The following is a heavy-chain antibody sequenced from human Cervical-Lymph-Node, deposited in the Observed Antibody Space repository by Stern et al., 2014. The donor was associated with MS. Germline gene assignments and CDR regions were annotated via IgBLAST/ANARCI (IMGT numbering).Heavy chain of an antibody. D-gene: IGHD1-7*01. Sequence: VQLVESGGGVVQPGRSLRLSCAASGFTFGDHTMHWVRQAPGRGLEWLAIISSDGRTTYYADSVKGRFTSSRDNSKSTLYLQLNSLRPEDTAVYYCARDRNWNYDYWGQGTLVIVS. CDR3: ARDRNWNYDY. J-gene: IGHJ4*02. CDR1: GFTFGDHT. V-gene: IGHV3-30*04. CDR2: ISSDGRTT.